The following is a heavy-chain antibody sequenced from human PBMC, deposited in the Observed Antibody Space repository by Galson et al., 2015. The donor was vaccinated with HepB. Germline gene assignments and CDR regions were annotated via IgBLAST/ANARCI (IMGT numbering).Heavy chain of an antibody. J-gene: IGHJ4*02. CDR1: GYTFTSYY. CDR2: INPSGGST. Sequence: SVKVSCKASGYTFTSYYIDWVRQAPGQGLEWMGRINPSGGSTSYAQKFQGRVTMTRDTSTSTVYMELSSLRSEDTAVYYCTRDAAAIVVVPDVIASFDYWGQGTLVTVSS. V-gene: IGHV1-46*01. CDR3: TRDAAAIVVVPDVIASFDY. D-gene: IGHD2-2*01.